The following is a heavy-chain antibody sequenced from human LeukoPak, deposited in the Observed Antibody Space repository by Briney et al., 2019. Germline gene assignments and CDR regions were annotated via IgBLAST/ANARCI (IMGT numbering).Heavy chain of an antibody. Sequence: ASVKVSCKASGGTFSSYAISWVRQAPGQGLEWMGRIIPILGIANYAQKFQGRVTITADKSTSTAYMELSSLRSEDTAVYYCARDLNGSSWYGWGQGTLVTVSS. CDR2: IIPILGIA. V-gene: IGHV1-69*04. J-gene: IGHJ4*02. CDR1: GGTFSSYA. D-gene: IGHD6-13*01. CDR3: ARDLNGSSWYG.